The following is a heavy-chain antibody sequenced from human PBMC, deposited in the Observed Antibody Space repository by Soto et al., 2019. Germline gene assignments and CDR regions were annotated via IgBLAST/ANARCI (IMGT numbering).Heavy chain of an antibody. J-gene: IGHJ4*02. V-gene: IGHV3-30-3*01. CDR1: GFTFSSYA. Sequence: GGSLRLACAASGFTFSSYAMHWVRQAPGKGLEWVAVISYDGSNKYYADSVKGRFTISRDNSKNTLYLQMNSLRAEDTAVYYCASLYYDYVWGSYRHQTIDYWGQGTLVTVSS. CDR3: ASLYYDYVWGSYRHQTIDY. CDR2: ISYDGSNK. D-gene: IGHD3-16*02.